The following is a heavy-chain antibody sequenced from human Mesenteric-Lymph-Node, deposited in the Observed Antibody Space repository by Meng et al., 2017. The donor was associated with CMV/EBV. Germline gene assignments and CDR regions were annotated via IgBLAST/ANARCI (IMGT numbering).Heavy chain of an antibody. CDR3: ARDVDYGGNRAMGAFDI. CDR2: INQDGSEK. Sequence: ETLSLTCAASEFTFSNYWMTWVRQAPGKGLEWVANINQDGSEKYYVDSVKGRFTISRDNAKNSLYMQMNNLRTEDTAVYYCARDVDYGGNRAMGAFDIWGQGTMVTVSS. V-gene: IGHV3-7*01. CDR1: EFTFSNYW. D-gene: IGHD4-23*01. J-gene: IGHJ3*02.